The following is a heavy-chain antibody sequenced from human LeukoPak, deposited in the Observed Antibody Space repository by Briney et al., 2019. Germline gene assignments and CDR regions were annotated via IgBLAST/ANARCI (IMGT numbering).Heavy chain of an antibody. J-gene: IGHJ4*02. CDR3: ARDVEDYYDSSGYCMDY. V-gene: IGHV1-2*03. CDR1: GYTFTGYY. Sequence: LVASVKVSCKASGYTFTGYYMHWVRQAPGLGLEWMGWINPNSGGTNYAQKFQGRVTMTRDTPISTAYMELSRLRSDDTAVYYCARDVEDYYDSSGYCMDYWGQGTLVTVSS. D-gene: IGHD3-22*01. CDR2: INPNSGGT.